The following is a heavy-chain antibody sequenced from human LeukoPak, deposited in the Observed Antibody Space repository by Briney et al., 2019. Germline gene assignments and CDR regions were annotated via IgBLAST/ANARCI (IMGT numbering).Heavy chain of an antibody. J-gene: IGHJ4*02. CDR3: ARGGFRAAAGTALWY. D-gene: IGHD6-13*01. Sequence: SEALSLTCAVYGGSFSGYCWSWIRQPPGKGLEWIGEINHSGSTNYNPSLKSRVTISVDTSKNQFSLKLNSVTAADTAVYYCARGGFRAAAGTALWYWGQGTLVAVSS. V-gene: IGHV4-34*01. CDR2: INHSGST. CDR1: GGSFSGYC.